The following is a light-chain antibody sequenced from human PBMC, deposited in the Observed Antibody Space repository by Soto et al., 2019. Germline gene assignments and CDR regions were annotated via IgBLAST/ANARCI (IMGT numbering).Light chain of an antibody. CDR3: QQYVISVT. J-gene: IGKJ5*01. V-gene: IGKV3-20*01. CDR1: QSISGNY. Sequence: EIVMTQSPATLSVSPGDRATLSCRASQSISGNYLAWYQQKPGQAPRLLIYGASNRATGIPERFSGSGSGTDFTLTIGRLEPQDSAMYYCQQYVISVTFGQGTRLEIK. CDR2: GAS.